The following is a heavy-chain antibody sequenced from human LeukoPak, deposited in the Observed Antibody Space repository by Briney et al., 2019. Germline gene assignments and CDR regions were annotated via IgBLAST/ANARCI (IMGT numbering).Heavy chain of an antibody. CDR1: GGSFSGYY. CDR3: ARGKLDYY. CDR2: INHSGST. V-gene: IGHV4-34*01. Sequence: SETLSLTCAVYGGSFSGYYWSWIRQPPGKGLEWIGEINHSGSTNYNPSLKSRVTISVDTSKNQFSLKLSSVTAADTAVYYCARGKLDYYWGQGTLVTVSS. D-gene: IGHD3/OR15-3a*01. J-gene: IGHJ4*02.